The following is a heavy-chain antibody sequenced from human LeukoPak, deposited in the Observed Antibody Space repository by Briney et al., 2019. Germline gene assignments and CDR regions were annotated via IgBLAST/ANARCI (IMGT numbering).Heavy chain of an antibody. CDR2: INPNSGGT. D-gene: IGHD6-6*01. Sequence: ASVKVSCKASGYTFTGYYMHWVRQAPGQGLEWMGRINPNSGGTNYAQKFQGRVTMTRDTSISTAYMELSSLRSEDTAVYYCARIFSSSSRNYYYYGMDVWGQGTTVTVSS. CDR1: GYTFTGYY. V-gene: IGHV1-2*06. CDR3: ARIFSSSSRNYYYYGMDV. J-gene: IGHJ6*02.